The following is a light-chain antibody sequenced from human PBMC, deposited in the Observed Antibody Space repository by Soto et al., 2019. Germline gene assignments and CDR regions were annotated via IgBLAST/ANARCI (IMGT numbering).Light chain of an antibody. CDR1: SSDVGGYNY. V-gene: IGLV2-8*01. CDR2: EVS. Sequence: VLTQPPSASGSPGQSVTISCTGSSSDVGGYNYVSWYQQHPGKAPKLMIYEVSKRPSGVPDRFSGSKSGNTASLTVSGLQAEDEADYYCSSYAGSNNLGVFGTGTKVTVL. J-gene: IGLJ1*01. CDR3: SSYAGSNNLGV.